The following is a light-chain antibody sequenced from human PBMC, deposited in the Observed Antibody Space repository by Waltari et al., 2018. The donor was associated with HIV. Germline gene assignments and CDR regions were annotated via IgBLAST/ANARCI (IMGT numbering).Light chain of an antibody. CDR1: SSDVGRYNL. V-gene: IGLV2-23*01. J-gene: IGLJ3*02. Sequence: SALTQPASVSGSPGQAIPVSCTGSSSDVGRYNLLSWYQQYPGKAPKLMIYEDDKRPSGVSNRFSGSKSGNTASLTISGLQAEDEADYYCCSYAGSTTWLFGGGTKLTGL. CDR3: CSYAGSTTWL. CDR2: EDD.